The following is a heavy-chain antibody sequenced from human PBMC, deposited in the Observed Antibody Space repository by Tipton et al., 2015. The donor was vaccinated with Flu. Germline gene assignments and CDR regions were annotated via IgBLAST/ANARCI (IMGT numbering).Heavy chain of an antibody. CDR1: GGSISGYY. D-gene: IGHD4-23*01. Sequence: GLVKPSETLSLTCTVSGGSISGYYWTWIRQPPGKGLEWIGYIYYSGSTNYNPSLKSRVTISVDTSKNQFSLKLSSVTAADTAVYYCATEYRGGGNRYYFDYWGQGTLVTVS. V-gene: IGHV4-59*01. CDR3: ATEYRGGGNRYYFDY. CDR2: IYYSGST. J-gene: IGHJ4*02.